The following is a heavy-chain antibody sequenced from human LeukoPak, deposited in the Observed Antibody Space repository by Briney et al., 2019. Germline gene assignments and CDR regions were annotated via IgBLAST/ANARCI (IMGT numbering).Heavy chain of an antibody. V-gene: IGHV3-74*01. CDR3: ARAYYYDSSGYAPGVLYFQH. CDR1: GFTFSSYW. D-gene: IGHD3-22*01. J-gene: IGHJ1*01. CDR2: INSDGSST. Sequence: PGGSLRLSCAASGFTFSSYWMHWVRQAPGKGLVWVSRINSDGSSTSYADSVEGRFTISRDNAKNTLYLQMNSLRAEDTAVYYCARAYYYDSSGYAPGVLYFQHWGQGTLVTVSS.